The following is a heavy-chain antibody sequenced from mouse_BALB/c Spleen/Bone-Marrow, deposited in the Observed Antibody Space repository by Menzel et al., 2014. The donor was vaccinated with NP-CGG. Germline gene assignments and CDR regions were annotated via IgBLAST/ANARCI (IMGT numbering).Heavy chain of an antibody. CDR1: GFTFTDYY. V-gene: IGHV7-3*02. J-gene: IGHJ4*01. Sequence: EVKLMESGGGLVQPGGSLRLSCTTSGFTFTDYYMSWVRQPPGKALEWLAFIRNKANGYTTEYSASVKGRFTISRDNSQSTLYLQMNTLRAEDSATYYCARFPMDYWGQGTSVTVSS. CDR2: IRNKANGYTT. CDR3: ARFPMDY.